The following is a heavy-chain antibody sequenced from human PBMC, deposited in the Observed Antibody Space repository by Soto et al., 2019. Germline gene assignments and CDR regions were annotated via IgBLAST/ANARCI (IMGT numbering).Heavy chain of an antibody. CDR1: GFTFSSYW. CDR3: ARVIAARPNWFDP. CDR2: IKQDGSEK. D-gene: IGHD6-6*01. J-gene: IGHJ5*02. V-gene: IGHV3-7*03. Sequence: EVQLVESGGGLVQPGGSLRLSCAASGFTFSSYWMSWVRQAPGKGLEWVANIKQDGSEKYYVDSVKGRFTISRDNAKNSLYLQMTSLRAEDTAVYYCARVIAARPNWFDPWGQGTLVTVSS.